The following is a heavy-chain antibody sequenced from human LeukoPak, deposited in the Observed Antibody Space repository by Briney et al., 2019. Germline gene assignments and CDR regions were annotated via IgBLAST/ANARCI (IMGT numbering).Heavy chain of an antibody. Sequence: GGSLRLSCAASGFTFSDYYISWIRQAPGKGLECVSYITSSGSGSVIYYADSVKGRFTISRDNAKNFLYLQMNSLRADDTAVYYCARDREPVVSPSRSPNTGAFDMWGQGTKVTVSS. D-gene: IGHD1-26*01. CDR3: ARDREPVVSPSRSPNTGAFDM. CDR1: GFTFSDYY. V-gene: IGHV3-11*01. CDR2: ITSSGSGSVI. J-gene: IGHJ3*02.